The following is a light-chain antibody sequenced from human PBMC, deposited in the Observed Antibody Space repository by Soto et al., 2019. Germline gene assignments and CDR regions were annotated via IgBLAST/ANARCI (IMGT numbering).Light chain of an antibody. CDR2: GAS. CDR1: QTISSY. Sequence: EIVLTQSPGTLSLSPGERASLSCRASQTISSYLAWYQQKPGQAPRLLIYGASGRATGIPDRFSGRGSGTDFTLTISRLEPEDFAVYYCQQYDGSLGLTFGGGTKVEIK. V-gene: IGKV3-20*01. J-gene: IGKJ4*01. CDR3: QQYDGSLGLT.